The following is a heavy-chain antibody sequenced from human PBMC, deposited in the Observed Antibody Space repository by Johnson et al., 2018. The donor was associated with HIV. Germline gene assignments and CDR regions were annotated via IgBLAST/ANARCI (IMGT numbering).Heavy chain of an antibody. D-gene: IGHD2-2*02. CDR1: GFTFDDYT. CDR3: ARPNFLYENDAFDI. Sequence: VQLVESGGGLVQPGWSLRLSCVASGFTFDDYTMHWVRQVPGKGLEWVSAISGSGGSTYYADSVKGRFTISRDNAKNTLYLQMNSLRAEDTAVYYCARPNFLYENDAFDIWGQGTMVTVSS. CDR2: ISGSGGST. J-gene: IGHJ3*02. V-gene: IGHV3-23*04.